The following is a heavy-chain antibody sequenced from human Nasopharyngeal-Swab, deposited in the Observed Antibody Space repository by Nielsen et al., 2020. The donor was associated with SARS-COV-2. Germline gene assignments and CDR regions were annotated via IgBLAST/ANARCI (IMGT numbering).Heavy chain of an antibody. V-gene: IGHV4-4*02. D-gene: IGHD2-2*01. CDR3: ARGDLVVVPSPILGLGPFFYYFYLDV. Sequence: SETLSLTCAVSGGSVSSNDWWTWVRQSPGRGLEWLGEVSHSGSINYNPSLKSRVTLSMDKSKRQFSLRLTSVSAADTAVYFCARGDLVVVPSPILGLGPFFYYFYLDVWGKGTTVTVSS. CDR1: GGSVSSNDW. CDR2: VSHSGSI. J-gene: IGHJ6*03.